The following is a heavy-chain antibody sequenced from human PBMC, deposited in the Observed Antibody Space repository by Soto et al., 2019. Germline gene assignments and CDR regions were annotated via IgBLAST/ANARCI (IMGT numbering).Heavy chain of an antibody. CDR1: GGSITGYY. J-gene: IGHJ5*02. V-gene: IGHV4-59*08. Sequence: QVQLQESGPGLVQPSETLSLTCTVSGGSITGYYWSWIRQPPGKGPEWIGNIHYSGSTNYNPSLKSRVTISVDTSKHQFSLRLSSVTAAETAVYYCARHSYYSNPLRFDPWGQGTPGHRLL. CDR2: IHYSGST. D-gene: IGHD4-4*01. CDR3: ARHSYYSNPLRFDP.